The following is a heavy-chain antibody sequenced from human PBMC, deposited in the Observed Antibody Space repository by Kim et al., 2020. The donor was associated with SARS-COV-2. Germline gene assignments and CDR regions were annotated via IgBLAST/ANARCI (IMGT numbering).Heavy chain of an antibody. CDR2: ISYDGSNK. V-gene: IGHV3-30-3*01. D-gene: IGHD5-18*01. CDR3: ARDWDSSATTYYYGMDV. J-gene: IGHJ6*02. Sequence: GGSLRLSCAASGFTFSSYAMHWVRQAPGKGLEWVAVISYDGSNKYYADSVKGRFTISRDNSKNTLYLQMNSLRAEDTAVYYCARDWDSSATTYYYGMDVWGQGTTVTVSS. CDR1: GFTFSSYA.